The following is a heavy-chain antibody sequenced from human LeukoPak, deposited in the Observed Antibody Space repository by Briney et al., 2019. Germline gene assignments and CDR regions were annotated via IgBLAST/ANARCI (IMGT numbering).Heavy chain of an antibody. CDR1: GFNFDDYV. CDR2: INWNGGSR. CDR3: ARDKDVGATLLDY. D-gene: IGHD1-26*01. Sequence: GGSLRLSCAASGFNFDDYVMSWVRQAPGKGLEWVSGINWNGGSRGYADSVKGRFTISRDNAKNSLYLQMSSLRAEDTAVYYCARDKDVGATLLDYWGQGTLVTVSS. V-gene: IGHV3-20*04. J-gene: IGHJ4*02.